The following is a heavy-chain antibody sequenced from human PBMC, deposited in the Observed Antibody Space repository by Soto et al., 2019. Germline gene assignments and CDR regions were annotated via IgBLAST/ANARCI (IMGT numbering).Heavy chain of an antibody. D-gene: IGHD3-10*01. V-gene: IGHV1-8*01. CDR3: ASVGYYYGSGSYYNPYYYYGMDV. CDR1: GYTFTSYD. J-gene: IGHJ6*02. Sequence: QVQLVQSGAEVKKPGASVKVSCKASGYTFTSYDINWVRQATGQGLEWMGWMNPNSGNTGYAQKFQGRVTMTRNTSKSTAYMELSSLRSEDTAVYYCASVGYYYGSGSYYNPYYYYGMDVWGQGTTVTVSS. CDR2: MNPNSGNT.